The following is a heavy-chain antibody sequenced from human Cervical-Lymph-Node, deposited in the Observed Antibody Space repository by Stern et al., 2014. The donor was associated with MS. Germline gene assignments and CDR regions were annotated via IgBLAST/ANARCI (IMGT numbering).Heavy chain of an antibody. J-gene: IGHJ2*01. CDR2: LSSNGGST. CDR1: GFTFSSYA. Sequence: VQLVESGGGLVQPGGSLRLSCAASGFTFSSYAMHWVRQAPGKGLEYVSVLSSNGGSTYYANSVKGRFTISRDNSKNTLYLHMGSLRVEDMAVYYCARGVTYCGGDCYGWYFDLWGRGTLVTVSS. D-gene: IGHD2-21*02. CDR3: ARGVTYCGGDCYGWYFDL. V-gene: IGHV3-64*01.